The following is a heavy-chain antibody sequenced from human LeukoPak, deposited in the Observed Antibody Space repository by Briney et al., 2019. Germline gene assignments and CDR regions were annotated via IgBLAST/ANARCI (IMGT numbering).Heavy chain of an antibody. CDR2: IKSKTDGGAT. J-gene: IGHJ4*02. Sequence: WIRQPPGKGLEWVGRIKSKTDGGATDYASPVKGRFTISRDDSINTLYLQMNSLKSEDTAVYYCILVGATSTYWGQGTLVTVSS. CDR3: ILVGATSTY. D-gene: IGHD1-26*01. V-gene: IGHV3-15*01.